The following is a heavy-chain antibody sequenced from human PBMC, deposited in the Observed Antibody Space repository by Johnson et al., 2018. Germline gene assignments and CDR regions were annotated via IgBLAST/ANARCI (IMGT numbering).Heavy chain of an antibody. J-gene: IGHJ3*01. CDR2: ISYDGTME. V-gene: IGHV3-30*18. D-gene: IGHD3-22*01. CDR1: EFSFSNYG. CDR3: VKDYYDNNGRALDF. Sequence: VQLVESGGGVVQPGRSLRLSCAASEFSFSNYGMHWVRQPPGTGLEWVAVISYDGTMEYYVDSVKGRFTISRDNSNSTLYLEMKGLRAEDTAVYYCVKDYYDNNGRALDFWGQGTMVTVSS.